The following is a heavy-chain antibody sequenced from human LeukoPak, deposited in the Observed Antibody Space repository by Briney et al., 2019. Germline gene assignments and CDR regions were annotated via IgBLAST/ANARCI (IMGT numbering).Heavy chain of an antibody. J-gene: IGHJ4*02. V-gene: IGHV1-18*04. D-gene: IGHD6-13*01. Sequence: ASVKVSCKASGYTFTGYYMHWVRQAPGQGLEWMGWISAYNGNTNYAQKLQGRVTMTTDTSTSTAYMELRSLRSDDTAVYYCARVIAAADFDYWGQGTLVTVSS. CDR3: ARVIAAADFDY. CDR1: GYTFTGYY. CDR2: ISAYNGNT.